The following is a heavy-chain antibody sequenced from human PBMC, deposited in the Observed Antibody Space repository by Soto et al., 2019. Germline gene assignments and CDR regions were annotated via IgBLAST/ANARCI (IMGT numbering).Heavy chain of an antibody. Sequence: QVRLQESGPGLVKPSETLSLTCTVSGGSISSYYWSWIRQPPGKGLEWIGYIYYSGSTNYNPSLKSRVTISVDTSKNQFSLKLSSVTAADTAVYYCARGVYIAVAGGGFDYWGQGTLVTVSS. D-gene: IGHD6-19*01. J-gene: IGHJ4*02. CDR3: ARGVYIAVAGGGFDY. CDR2: IYYSGST. CDR1: GGSISSYY. V-gene: IGHV4-59*01.